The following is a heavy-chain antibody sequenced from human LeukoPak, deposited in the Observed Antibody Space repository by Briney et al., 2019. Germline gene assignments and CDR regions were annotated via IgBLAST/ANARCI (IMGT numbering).Heavy chain of an antibody. Sequence: SQTLSLTCAVSGGSISSGGYSWSWIRQPPGKGLEWIGYIYHSESTYYNPSLKSRVTISVDRSKNQFSLKLSSVTAADTAVYYCASSPYGSGSYDYWGQGTLVTVSS. CDR2: IYHSEST. V-gene: IGHV4-30-2*01. CDR1: GGSISSGGYS. D-gene: IGHD3-10*01. CDR3: ASSPYGSGSYDY. J-gene: IGHJ4*02.